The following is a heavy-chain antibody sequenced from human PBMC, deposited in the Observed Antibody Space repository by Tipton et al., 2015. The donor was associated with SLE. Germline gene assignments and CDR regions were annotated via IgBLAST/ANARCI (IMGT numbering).Heavy chain of an antibody. V-gene: IGHV3-30*04. Sequence: SLRLSCATSGFTFDIYEMNWVRQAPGKGLDWMAVISYDGSNKYYADSVKGRFTISRDNSKNTLYLQMNSLRAEDTAVYYCAGQLVPYYYGMDVWGQGTTVTVAS. CDR3: AGQLVPYYYGMDV. CDR1: GFTFDIYE. J-gene: IGHJ6*02. D-gene: IGHD6-6*01. CDR2: ISYDGSNK.